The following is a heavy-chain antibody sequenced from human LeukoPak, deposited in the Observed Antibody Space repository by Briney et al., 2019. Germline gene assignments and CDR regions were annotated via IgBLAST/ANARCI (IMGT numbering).Heavy chain of an antibody. CDR3: AHPGATNVGY. CDR1: GITLSNYG. CDR2: ISDSGGST. V-gene: IGHV3-23*01. D-gene: IGHD1-26*01. Sequence: GGSLRLSCAVSGITLSNYGVSWVRQAPGKGLEWVAGISDSGGSTNYADSVKGRFTISRDNSNNTVSLQMDSLRAEDTALYYCAHPGATNVGYWGQGTLVTVSP. J-gene: IGHJ1*01.